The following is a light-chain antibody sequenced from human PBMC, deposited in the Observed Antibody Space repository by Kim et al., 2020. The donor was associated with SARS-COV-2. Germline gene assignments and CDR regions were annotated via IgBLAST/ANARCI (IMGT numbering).Light chain of an antibody. CDR3: QQYYTTPWT. V-gene: IGKV4-1*01. Sequence: DIVMTQSPDSLAVSLGERATIHCKSRQSILNTSNRNNHLIWYQKKPGQPPKLLIYWASTRASGVPERFSGSGSGTDFTLTISSLQAEDVAVYYCQQYYTTPWTFGQGTKVDIK. J-gene: IGKJ1*01. CDR2: WAS. CDR1: QSILNTSNRNNH.